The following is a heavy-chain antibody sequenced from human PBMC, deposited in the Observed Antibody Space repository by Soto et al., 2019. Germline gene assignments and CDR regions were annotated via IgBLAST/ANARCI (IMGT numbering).Heavy chain of an antibody. J-gene: IGHJ6*03. CDR1: GFTVSNFA. CDR2: ITGSTGTT. V-gene: IGHV3-23*01. Sequence: GGSLRLSCAASGFTVSNFAMSWVRHAPGKGLEWVSEITGSTGTTYYADSVRGRFIISRDNSKNTLHLQMNSLRAEDTAVYYCAKDTSSSPYYMDVWGKGTTVTVSS. D-gene: IGHD2-2*01. CDR3: AKDTSSSPYYMDV.